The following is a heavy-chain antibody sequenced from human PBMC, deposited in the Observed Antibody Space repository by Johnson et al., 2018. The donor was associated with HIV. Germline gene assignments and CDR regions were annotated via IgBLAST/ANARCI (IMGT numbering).Heavy chain of an antibody. D-gene: IGHD1-1*01. CDR1: GIIVTGNF. Sequence: VQLVESGGNFIQPGGSLRLSCAASGIIVTGNFMSWVRQAPGKGLEWVSVINAGGDTYYADSVKGRFTISRDNSKNTLYLQMNSLRAEDTAVYYCASRYTVDAFDIWGQGTIVTVSS. J-gene: IGHJ3*02. CDR2: INAGGDT. CDR3: ASRYTVDAFDI. V-gene: IGHV3-66*02.